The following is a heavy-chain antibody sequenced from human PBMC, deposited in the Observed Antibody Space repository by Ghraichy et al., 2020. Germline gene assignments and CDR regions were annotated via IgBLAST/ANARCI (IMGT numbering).Heavy chain of an antibody. CDR3: VRNGGFDFDY. CDR1: GGSISSSNW. CDR2: FHHSGRT. D-gene: IGHD2-8*01. Sequence: SETLSLTCAVSGGSISSSNWWSWVSQPPGKGLEWIGEFHHSGRTNYSPSLKSRVTISVDKSRNQFSLKLTSVTAADTAVYYCVRNGGFDFDYWGQGTLVTVSS. V-gene: IGHV4-4*02. J-gene: IGHJ4*02.